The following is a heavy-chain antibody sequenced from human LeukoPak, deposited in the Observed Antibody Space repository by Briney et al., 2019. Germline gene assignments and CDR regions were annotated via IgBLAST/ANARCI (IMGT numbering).Heavy chain of an antibody. D-gene: IGHD6-19*01. Sequence: SETLSLTCTVSGGSISSGGYYWSWIRQQPGKGLEWIGYIYYSGSTNYNPSLKSRVTISVDTSKNQFSLKLSSVTAADTAVYYCARAPLASGRTPLFDYWGQGTLVTVSS. CDR2: IYYSGST. J-gene: IGHJ4*02. CDR3: ARAPLASGRTPLFDY. V-gene: IGHV4-31*03. CDR1: GGSISSGGYY.